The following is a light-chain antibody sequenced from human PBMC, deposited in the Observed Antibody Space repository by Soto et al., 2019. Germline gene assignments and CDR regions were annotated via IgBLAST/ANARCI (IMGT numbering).Light chain of an antibody. CDR2: KAS. Sequence: DNQMTESLSALSGSIGNRVTIPCRASQTISSWLAWYQQKPGKAPKLLIYKASTLKSGVPSRFSGSGSGTEFTLTISSLQPDDFATYYCQHYKSYSEPFGQGTKVDIK. CDR1: QTISSW. J-gene: IGKJ1*01. V-gene: IGKV1-5*03. CDR3: QHYKSYSEP.